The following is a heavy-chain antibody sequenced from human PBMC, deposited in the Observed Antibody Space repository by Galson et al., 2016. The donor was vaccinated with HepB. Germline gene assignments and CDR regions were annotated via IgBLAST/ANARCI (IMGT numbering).Heavy chain of an antibody. J-gene: IGHJ1*01. CDR3: AKYRTYYYDGSVSYWGYFQH. V-gene: IGHV1-69*13. CDR1: GGTFSTYA. CDR2: IIPIFTTA. Sequence: SVKVSCKASGGTFSTYAITWVRQAPGQGLEWMGGIIPIFTTASYAQNFQGRVTITADESTNTTYMELSSLRSEDTAVYYCAKYRTYYYDGSVSYWGYFQHWGQGTLVTVSS. D-gene: IGHD3-22*01.